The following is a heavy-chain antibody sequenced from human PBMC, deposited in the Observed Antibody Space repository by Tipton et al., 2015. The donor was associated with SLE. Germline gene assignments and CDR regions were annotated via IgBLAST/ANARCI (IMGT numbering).Heavy chain of an antibody. J-gene: IGHJ6*03. V-gene: IGHV4-39*07. CDR2: IYYSGST. Sequence: TLSLTCTVSGGSISSSSYYWGWIRQPPGKGLEWIGSIYYSGSTYYNPSLKSRVTISVDTSKNQFSLKLSSVTAADTAVYYCAIVRPPLSIFGVVKGTDYYYMDVWGKGTTVTVSS. D-gene: IGHD3-3*01. CDR3: AIVRPPLSIFGVVKGTDYYYMDV. CDR1: GGSISSSSYY.